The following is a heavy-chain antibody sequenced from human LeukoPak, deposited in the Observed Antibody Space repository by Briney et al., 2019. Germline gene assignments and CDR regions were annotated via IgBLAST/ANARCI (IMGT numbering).Heavy chain of an antibody. CDR1: GSSFISNS. CDR2: ISGSGGST. D-gene: IGHD3-22*01. V-gene: IGHV3-23*01. Sequence: QRGRSLRPSCPASGSSFISNSIGWARQPPGKGLEWVSAISGSGGSTYYAGSVEGRFTISRADSKNTLYLPMNCPRAEHTAAYCAAKKNSSDYYYACDYWGQGTLTTVSS. J-gene: IGHJ4*02. CDR3: AKKNSSDYYYACDY.